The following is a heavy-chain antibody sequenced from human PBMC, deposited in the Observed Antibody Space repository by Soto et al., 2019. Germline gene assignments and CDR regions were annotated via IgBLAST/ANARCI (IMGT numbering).Heavy chain of an antibody. Sequence: QVQLQESGPGLVKPSETLSLTCTVSGAYVSSGSYYWSWIRKRPGKGLEWIGSIYYSGSTNYNPSLKSRVTTSVDTSKNQFYLRLSSGTAADKAVYYCASRGDYVFDYWVQGTLVTVST. CDR3: ASRGDYVFDY. J-gene: IGHJ4*02. CDR1: GAYVSSGSYY. CDR2: IYYSGST. D-gene: IGHD4-17*01. V-gene: IGHV4-61*01.